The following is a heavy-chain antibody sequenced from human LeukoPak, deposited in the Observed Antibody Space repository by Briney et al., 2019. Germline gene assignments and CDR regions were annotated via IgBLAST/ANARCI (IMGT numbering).Heavy chain of an antibody. CDR3: ARGGYYGDYGY. D-gene: IGHD4-17*01. CDR1: GGSFSGHY. V-gene: IGHV4-34*01. Sequence: PSETLSLTCAVYGGSFSGHYWSWIRQPPGKGLEWIGEINHSGSTNYNPSLKSRVTISVDTSKNQFSLKLSSVTAADTAVYYCARGGYYGDYGYWGQGTLVTVSS. J-gene: IGHJ4*02. CDR2: INHSGST.